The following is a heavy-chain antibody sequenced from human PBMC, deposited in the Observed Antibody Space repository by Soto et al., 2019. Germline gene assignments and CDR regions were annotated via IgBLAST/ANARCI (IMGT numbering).Heavy chain of an antibody. J-gene: IGHJ6*02. V-gene: IGHV4-34*01. D-gene: IGHD6-6*01. CDR3: ARGRSSSHYYYYYYGMDV. CDR1: GGSFSGYY. CDR2: INHSGST. Sequence: SETLSLTCSVYGGSFSGYYWSWIRQPPGKWLEWIGEINHSGSTNYNPSLKSRVTISVDTSKNQFSLKLSSVTAADTAVYYCARGRSSSHYYYYYYGMDVWGQGTTVTVSS.